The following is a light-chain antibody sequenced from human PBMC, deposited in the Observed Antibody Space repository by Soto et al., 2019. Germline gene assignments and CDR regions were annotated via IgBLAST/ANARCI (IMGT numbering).Light chain of an antibody. V-gene: IGKV3-20*01. CDR2: GAS. CDR1: QSVTNNY. Sequence: IVLTHSPVTLALSPVERATLSCRASQSVTNNYLAWYQQKPGQAPRLLIFGASTRATGIPDRFSGSGSGTDFTLTISRVEPADFAVYYCQQHGRSLPITFGQGTQLEIK. CDR3: QQHGRSLPIT. J-gene: IGKJ5*01.